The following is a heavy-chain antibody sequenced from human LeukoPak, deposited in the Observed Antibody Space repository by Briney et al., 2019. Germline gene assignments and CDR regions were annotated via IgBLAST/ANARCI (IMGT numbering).Heavy chain of an antibody. V-gene: IGHV1-24*01. CDR2: FDPEDGET. CDR1: GYTLTELS. D-gene: IGHD6-19*01. CDR3: ASGRIAVAAEVQH. Sequence: GASVKVSCAVSGYTLTELSMHWVRQAPGKGLEWMGGFDPEDGETIYAQKFQGRVTMTEDTSTDTAYMEPSSLRSEDTAVYYCASGRIAVAAEVQHWGQGTLVTVSS. J-gene: IGHJ1*01.